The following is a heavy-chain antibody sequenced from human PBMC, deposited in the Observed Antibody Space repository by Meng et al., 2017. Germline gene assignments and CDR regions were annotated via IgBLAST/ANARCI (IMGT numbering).Heavy chain of an antibody. J-gene: IGHJ4*02. Sequence: GGSLRLSCAASGFTFSSYSMNWVRQAPGKGLEWVPSISSSNSYIYYADSVKGRFTISRDNAKNSLYLQMNSLRAEDTAVYYCAREGIAAAGTVDYWGQGTLVTVSS. V-gene: IGHV3-21*01. CDR1: GFTFSSYS. CDR3: AREGIAAAGTVDY. D-gene: IGHD6-13*01. CDR2: ISSSNSYI.